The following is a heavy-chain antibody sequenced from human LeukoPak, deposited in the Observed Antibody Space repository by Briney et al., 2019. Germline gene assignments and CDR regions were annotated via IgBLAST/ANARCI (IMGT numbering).Heavy chain of an antibody. CDR2: IYPGDSDT. CDR1: GYSFTSYW. D-gene: IGHD6-19*01. J-gene: IGHJ4*02. Sequence: GESLKISCKGSGYSFTSYWIGWVRQMPGKGLEWMRNIYPGDSDTRYSPSFQGQVTISADKSINTAYLQWSSLKASDTAIYYCARHTTSVAATNYWGQGTLVTVSS. CDR3: ARHTTSVAATNY. V-gene: IGHV5-51*01.